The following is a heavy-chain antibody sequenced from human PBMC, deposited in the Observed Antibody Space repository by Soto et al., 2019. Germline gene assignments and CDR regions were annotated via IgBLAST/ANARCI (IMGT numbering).Heavy chain of an antibody. CDR3: ARSLVPHQKLLWFGELSPSFDY. J-gene: IGHJ4*02. D-gene: IGHD3-10*01. Sequence: PSETVSLTCTVSGGSISSYYWSWIRQPPGKGLEWIGYIYYSGSTNYNPSLKSRVTISVDTSKNQFSLKLSSVTAADTAVYYCARSLVPHQKLLWFGELSPSFDYWGQGTLVTVSS. CDR1: GGSISSYY. CDR2: IYYSGST. V-gene: IGHV4-59*01.